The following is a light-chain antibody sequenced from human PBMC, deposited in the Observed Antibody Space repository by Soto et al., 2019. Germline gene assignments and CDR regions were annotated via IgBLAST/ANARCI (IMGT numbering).Light chain of an antibody. V-gene: IGKV3-11*01. J-gene: IGKJ5*01. CDR1: QSVSSY. CDR3: QRRVT. Sequence: EIVLTQSPATLSLSPGERATLSCRASQSVSSYLAWYQQKPGQAPRLLIYAASNRATGIPARFSGSGSGTDFTLTISSLEPEDFAVYYGQRRVTFGQGTRLDIQ. CDR2: AAS.